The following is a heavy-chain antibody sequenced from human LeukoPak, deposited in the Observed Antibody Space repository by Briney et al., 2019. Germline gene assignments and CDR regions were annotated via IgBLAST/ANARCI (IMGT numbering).Heavy chain of an antibody. D-gene: IGHD5-18*01. CDR2: ISGSGGST. V-gene: IGHV3-23*01. CDR3: SNPTAMVYYYYMHV. Sequence: AGSLRLSCAASGFTFSSYAMSWVRQAPGKGLEWVSAISGSGGSTCHADSVKGRFTISRGNSNNTLYLQMNSLRAEDTAVYYWSNPTAMVYYYYMHVWGKGTTVTVSS. CDR1: GFTFSSYA. J-gene: IGHJ6*03.